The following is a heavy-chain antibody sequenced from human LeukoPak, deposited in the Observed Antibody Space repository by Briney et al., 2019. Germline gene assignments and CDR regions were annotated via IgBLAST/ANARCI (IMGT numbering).Heavy chain of an antibody. CDR2: IYYSGST. Sequence: SETLSLTCTVSGGSISSYYWSWIRQPPGKGLEWIGYIYYSGSTNYNPSLKSRVTISVDTSKNQFSLKLSSVTAADTAVYYCAGRDLFYWYFDLWGRGTLVTVSS. CDR3: AGRDLFYWYFDL. D-gene: IGHD2-21*01. J-gene: IGHJ2*01. V-gene: IGHV4-59*08. CDR1: GGSISSYY.